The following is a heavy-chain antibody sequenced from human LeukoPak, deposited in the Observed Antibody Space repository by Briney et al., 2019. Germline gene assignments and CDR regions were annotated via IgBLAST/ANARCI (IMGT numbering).Heavy chain of an antibody. D-gene: IGHD2-15*01. CDR1: GYTFTGYY. Sequence: ASVKVSCKASGYTFTGYYMHWVRQAPGQGLEWMGWINPHTGGTNYAQKFQGRVTMTRDTSISTAYMELSGLTSDDTAVYYCARPYCSGGSCHDYFDHWGQGTLVTVSS. CDR2: INPHTGGT. CDR3: ARPYCSGGSCHDYFDH. V-gene: IGHV1-2*02. J-gene: IGHJ4*02.